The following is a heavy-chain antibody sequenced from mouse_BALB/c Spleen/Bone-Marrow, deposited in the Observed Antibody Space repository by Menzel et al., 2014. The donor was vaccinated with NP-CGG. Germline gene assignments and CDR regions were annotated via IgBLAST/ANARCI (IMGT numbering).Heavy chain of an antibody. V-gene: IGHV1-61*01. CDR2: IHPSDTET. D-gene: IGHD1-1*01. Sequence: VQLQQSGAELVRPGASVKLSCKASGYSFTSYWMNWVKQRPGHGLEWIGMIHPSDTETRLNQRFKDKATLTVDKSSSTAYMQLNSPTSEDSAVYYCARLESNYGSTFAYWGQGTLVTVSA. CDR1: GYSFTSYW. CDR3: ARLESNYGSTFAY. J-gene: IGHJ3*01.